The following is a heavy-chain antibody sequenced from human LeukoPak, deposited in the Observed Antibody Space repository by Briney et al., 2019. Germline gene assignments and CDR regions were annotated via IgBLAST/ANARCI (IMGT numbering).Heavy chain of an antibody. CDR2: ISSSSSTI. V-gene: IGHV3-48*04. Sequence: TGGSLRLSCAASGFTFSSYSMNWVRQAPGKGLEWVSYISSSSSTIYYADSVKGRFTISRDNAKNSLYLQMNSLRAEDTAVYYCARGGFCGGDCYPDAEYFQHWGQGTLVTVSS. J-gene: IGHJ1*01. D-gene: IGHD2-21*02. CDR3: ARGGFCGGDCYPDAEYFQH. CDR1: GFTFSSYS.